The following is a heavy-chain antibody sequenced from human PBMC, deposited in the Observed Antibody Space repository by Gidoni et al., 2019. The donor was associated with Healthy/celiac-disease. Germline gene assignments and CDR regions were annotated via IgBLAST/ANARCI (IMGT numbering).Heavy chain of an antibody. CDR2: IYTSGST. CDR3: ASGELHFDY. D-gene: IGHD1-7*01. Sequence: QVQLQESGPGLVKPSQTLSLTCTVSGGSISSGSYYWSWIRQPAGKGLEWIGRIYTSGSTNYNPSLKSRVTMSVDTSKNQFSLKLSSVTAADTAVYYCASGELHFDYWGQGTLVTVSS. CDR1: GGSISSGSYY. V-gene: IGHV4-61*02. J-gene: IGHJ4*02.